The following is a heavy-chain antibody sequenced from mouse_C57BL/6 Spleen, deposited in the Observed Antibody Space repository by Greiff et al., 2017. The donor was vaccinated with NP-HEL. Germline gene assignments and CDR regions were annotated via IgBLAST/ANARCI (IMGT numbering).Heavy chain of an antibody. V-gene: IGHV1-15*01. J-gene: IGHJ4*01. CDR1: GYTFTDYE. Sequence: QVQLQQSGAELVRPGASVTLSCKASGYTFTDYEMHWVKQTPVHGLEWIGAIDPETGGTAYNQKFKGKAILTADKSSSTAYMELRSLTSEDSAVYYCTRGEEVVAKGAMDYWGQGTSVTVSS. CDR3: TRGEEVVAKGAMDY. CDR2: IDPETGGT. D-gene: IGHD1-1*01.